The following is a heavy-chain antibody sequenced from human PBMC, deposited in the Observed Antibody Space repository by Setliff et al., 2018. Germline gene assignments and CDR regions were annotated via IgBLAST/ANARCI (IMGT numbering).Heavy chain of an antibody. J-gene: IGHJ4*02. CDR2: ITPILGIA. V-gene: IGHV1-69*10. Sequence: ASVKVSCKASGGTFSSYAISWVRQAPGQGLEWMGGITPILGIANYAQKFQGRVTITADKSTSTAYMELSSLRSEDTAVYYCARGLAYCGGDCFLRTGFDYWGQGTLVTVSS. CDR1: GGTFSSYA. CDR3: ARGLAYCGGDCFLRTGFDY. D-gene: IGHD2-21*02.